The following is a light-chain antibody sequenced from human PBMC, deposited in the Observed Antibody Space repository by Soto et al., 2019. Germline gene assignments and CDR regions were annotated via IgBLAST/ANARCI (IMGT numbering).Light chain of an antibody. Sequence: DIQMTQSPSSLSASVGDRVTITCRASHNIVNYLSWYQRKPGKAPKLLVYDASTLQSGVASRFSGSGSGTEFTLIISGLQPDDSATYYCQKYTNTNNPWMFGQGTKVDIK. CDR2: DAS. J-gene: IGKJ1*01. CDR1: HNIVNY. CDR3: QKYTNTNNPWM. V-gene: IGKV1-17*01.